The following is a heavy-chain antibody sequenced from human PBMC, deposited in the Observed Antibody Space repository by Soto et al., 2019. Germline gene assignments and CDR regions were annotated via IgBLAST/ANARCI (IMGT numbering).Heavy chain of an antibody. V-gene: IGHV3-23*01. CDR3: AKDRSENFWVYYYAMDV. D-gene: IGHD6-19*01. CDR2: ISGSSSGT. CDR1: GFNFGAYA. Sequence: GGSLRLSCEASGFNFGAYAMSWIRQAPGKGLEWVSGISGSSSGTYHTDSVKGRFTISGDISKNTVHLQMNSLRGEDTAVYYCAKDRSENFWVYYYAMDVWGQGTAVTVSS. J-gene: IGHJ6*02.